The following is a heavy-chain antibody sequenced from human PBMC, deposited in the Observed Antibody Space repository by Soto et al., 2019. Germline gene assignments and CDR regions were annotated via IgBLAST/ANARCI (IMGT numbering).Heavy chain of an antibody. Sequence: EVQLVESGGGLVQPGGSLRLSCAVSGITFSTYWMNWVRQAPGKGLELVANIKQDGSEKHYVDSVKGRFTISRDNANKSFYLQMNSLRVEDTAVYYCAGGSAWTEDYWGQGTLVTVSS. J-gene: IGHJ4*02. V-gene: IGHV3-7*04. D-gene: IGHD3-3*01. CDR3: AGGSAWTEDY. CDR1: GITFSTYW. CDR2: IKQDGSEK.